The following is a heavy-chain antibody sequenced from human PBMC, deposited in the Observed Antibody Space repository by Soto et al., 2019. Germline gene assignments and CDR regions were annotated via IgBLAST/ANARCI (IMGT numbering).Heavy chain of an antibody. CDR2: ISGSGGST. J-gene: IGHJ6*02. D-gene: IGHD4-17*01. CDR1: GFTSSRYA. V-gene: IGHV3-23*01. Sequence: PGGSLRLSCAASGFTSSRYAMSWVRQAPGKGLEWVSAISGSGGSTYYADSVKGRFTISRDNSKNTLYLQMNSLRAEDTAVYYCARGQGLLMPYGDNHYYYYYGMDVWGQGTTVTVSS. CDR3: ARGQGLLMPYGDNHYYYYYGMDV.